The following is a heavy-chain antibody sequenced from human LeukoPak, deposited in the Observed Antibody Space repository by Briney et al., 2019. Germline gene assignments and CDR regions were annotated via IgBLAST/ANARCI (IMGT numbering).Heavy chain of an antibody. D-gene: IGHD6-13*01. CDR1: GFTFSSNS. J-gene: IGHJ4*02. Sequence: GGSLRLSCAASGFTFSSNSMNWVRQAPGKGLEWVSYISSTGGTIYYADSMKGRFTISRDNAKNSLYLQMNSLRVEDTAVYYCAKEGAAAAYDXWGQGTLVTVSS. CDR3: AKEGAAAAYDX. V-gene: IGHV3-48*04. CDR2: ISSTGGTI.